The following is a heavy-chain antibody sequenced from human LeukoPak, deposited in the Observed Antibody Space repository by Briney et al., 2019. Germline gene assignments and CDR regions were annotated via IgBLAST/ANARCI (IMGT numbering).Heavy chain of an antibody. V-gene: IGHV3-64*01. CDR1: GFTFSSYA. Sequence: GGSLRLSCAASGFTFSSYAMHWVRQAPGKGLEYVSAISSNGGSTYYANSVKGRFTISRDNSKNTLYLQMGSLRAEDMAVYYCARGEVPPHYFDSWGQGTLVTVSS. J-gene: IGHJ4*02. CDR3: ARGEVPPHYFDS. CDR2: ISSNGGST.